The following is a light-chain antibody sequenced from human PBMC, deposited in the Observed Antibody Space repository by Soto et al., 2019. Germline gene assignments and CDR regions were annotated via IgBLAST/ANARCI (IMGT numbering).Light chain of an antibody. CDR2: GAS. V-gene: IGKV3-15*01. J-gene: IGKJ4*01. CDR3: QQYNNWTLT. Sequence: EILMTQSPATLSVSPGERATLSCRASESISSNLAWYQQKPGLAPRLLIYGASTRATGMPARFSGSGSGTEFTLTISSLQSEDFAVYYCQQYNNWTLTFGGGTKVEIK. CDR1: ESISSN.